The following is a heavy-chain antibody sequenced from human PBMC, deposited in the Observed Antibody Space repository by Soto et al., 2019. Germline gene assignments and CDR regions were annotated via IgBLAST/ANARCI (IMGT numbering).Heavy chain of an antibody. CDR3: AKGGTGSSSIDGMDV. D-gene: IGHD6-6*01. J-gene: IGHJ6*02. Sequence: GGSLRLSCAASGFTFSSYAMSWVRQAPGKGLEWVSAISGSGGSTYYADSVKGRFTISRDNSKNTLYLQMNSLRAEDTAVYYCAKGGTGSSSIDGMDVWGQGTTVTVSS. CDR1: GFTFSSYA. V-gene: IGHV3-23*01. CDR2: ISGSGGST.